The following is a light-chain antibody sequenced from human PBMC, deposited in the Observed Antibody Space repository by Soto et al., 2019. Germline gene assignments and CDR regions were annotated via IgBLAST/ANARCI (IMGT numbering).Light chain of an antibody. J-gene: IGKJ1*01. CDR2: QTS. CDR3: QQYGSSPPT. V-gene: IGKV3-20*01. Sequence: EIVLTQSPATLSSFPGDRVTLSCRASQYINTRLAWYQHRPGQAPRLLIYQTSIRAAGIPARFSGSGSGTDFTLTINRLEPEDFALYYCQQYGSSPPTFGQGTKVDIK. CDR1: QYINTR.